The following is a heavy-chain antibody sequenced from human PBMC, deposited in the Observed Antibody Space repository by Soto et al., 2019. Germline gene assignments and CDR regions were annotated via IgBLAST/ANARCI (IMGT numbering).Heavy chain of an antibody. D-gene: IGHD1-26*01. CDR3: AKASYSLGIEGATDLDY. J-gene: IGHJ4*02. CDR1: GFTFSSYS. CDR2: ISSSSSYI. V-gene: IGHV3-21*04. Sequence: GSLRLSCAASGFTFSSYSMNWVRQAPGKGLEWVSSISSSSSYIYYADSVKGRFTISRDNAKNSLYLQMNSLSSEDTALYFCAKASYSLGIEGATDLDYWRQGSWVTVSS.